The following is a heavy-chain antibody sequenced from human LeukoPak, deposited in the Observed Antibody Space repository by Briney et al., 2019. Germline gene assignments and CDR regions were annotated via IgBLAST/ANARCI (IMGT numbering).Heavy chain of an antibody. Sequence: PGGSLRLSCAASGFTFSTYNMNWVRQAPGKGLEWVSSISSSSTYIYYADSLKGRSTISRDNAKNSLYLRMDSLRAEDTAVYYCARGRYSGTYYNFDYWGQGTLVTVSS. J-gene: IGHJ4*02. CDR1: GFTFSTYN. V-gene: IGHV3-21*01. D-gene: IGHD1-26*01. CDR3: ARGRYSGTYYNFDY. CDR2: ISSSSTYI.